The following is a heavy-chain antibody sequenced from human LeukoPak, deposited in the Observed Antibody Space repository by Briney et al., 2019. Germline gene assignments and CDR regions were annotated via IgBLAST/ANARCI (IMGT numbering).Heavy chain of an antibody. CDR2: IRSKANSYAT. D-gene: IGHD3-22*01. CDR3: TIRSGYYPNDY. V-gene: IGHV3-73*01. Sequence: GGSLRLSCAASGFTFSGSAMYWVRQASGKGLEWVGRIRSKANSYATAYAASVKGRFTISRDDSKNTAYLQMNSLKTEDTAVYYCTIRSGYYPNDYWGQGTLVTVSS. CDR1: GFTFSGSA. J-gene: IGHJ4*02.